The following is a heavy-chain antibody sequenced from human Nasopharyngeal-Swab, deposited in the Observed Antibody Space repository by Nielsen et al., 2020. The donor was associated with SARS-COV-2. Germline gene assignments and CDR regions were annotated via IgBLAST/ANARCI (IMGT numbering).Heavy chain of an antibody. CDR2: ISAYNGNT. D-gene: IGHD2-2*01. CDR3: ARDSNLYCSSTSCNYGMDV. Sequence: ASVKVSCKASGYTFTSYGISWVRQAPGQGLEWMGWISAYNGNTNYAQKLQGRVTMTTDTSTSTAYMELRSLRSDDTAVYYCARDSNLYCSSTSCNYGMDVWGQGTTVTVSS. J-gene: IGHJ6*02. CDR1: GYTFTSYG. V-gene: IGHV1-18*01.